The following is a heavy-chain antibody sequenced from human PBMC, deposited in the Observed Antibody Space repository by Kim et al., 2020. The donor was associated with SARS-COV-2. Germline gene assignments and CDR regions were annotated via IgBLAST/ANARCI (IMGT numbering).Heavy chain of an antibody. CDR3: ARGKIVMVPAALDY. CDR1: GYTFSVYA. V-gene: IGHV1-3*01. J-gene: IGHJ4*02. CDR2: INSGNGNT. Sequence: ASVKVSCKASGYTFSVYAMHWVRQSPGQRLEWLGWINSGNGNTKYSQKFQGRVTITRDTSASTVYMELSSLRSEDTAVYYCARGKIVMVPAALDYWRQGTLVTVSS. D-gene: IGHD2-2*01.